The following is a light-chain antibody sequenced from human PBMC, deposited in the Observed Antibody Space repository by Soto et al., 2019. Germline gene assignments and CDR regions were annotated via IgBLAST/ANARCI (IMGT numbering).Light chain of an antibody. J-gene: IGKJ5*01. CDR1: QSISSW. CDR3: QQYHTSSIT. CDR2: KAS. Sequence: IQMTQSPSTLSASVGDRVTITCRASQSISSWLAWYQQKPGKAPKLLIYKASSLESGVPSRFSGSGSGTEFTLTIDRLQPDDFATYYCQQYHTSSITFGQGTRLENK. V-gene: IGKV1-5*03.